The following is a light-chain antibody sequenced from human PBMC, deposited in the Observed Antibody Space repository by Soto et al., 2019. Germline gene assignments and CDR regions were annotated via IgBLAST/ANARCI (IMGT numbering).Light chain of an antibody. J-gene: IGLJ3*02. CDR2: GNS. Sequence: QSVLTQPPSVSGAPGQRVTISCTGSSSNIGAGYDVHWYQQVPGTAPKLLIHGNSNRPSGVPDRFSGSKSGTSASLAITGLQAEDEADYSCQSYDSSLSGWVFGGGTKLTVL. CDR1: SSNIGAGYD. V-gene: IGLV1-40*01. CDR3: QSYDSSLSGWV.